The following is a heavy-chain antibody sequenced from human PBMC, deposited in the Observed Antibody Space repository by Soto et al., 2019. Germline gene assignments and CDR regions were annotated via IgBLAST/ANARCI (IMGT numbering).Heavy chain of an antibody. CDR2: IIPIFGTA. CDR3: ATRRYSYGYVSDY. CDR1: GGTFSSYA. Sequence: QVQLVQSGAEVKKPGSSVKVSCKASGGTFSSYAISWVRQAPGQGLEWMGGIIPIFGTANYAQKFQGRVTITADDSTSPAYMALSSLRTEDTAVYYWATRRYSYGYVSDYWGKGTLVTVSS. V-gene: IGHV1-69*01. J-gene: IGHJ4*02. D-gene: IGHD5-18*01.